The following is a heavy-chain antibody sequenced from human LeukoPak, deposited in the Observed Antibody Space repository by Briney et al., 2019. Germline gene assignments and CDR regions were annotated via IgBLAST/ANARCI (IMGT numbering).Heavy chain of an antibody. D-gene: IGHD6-13*01. V-gene: IGHV1-18*01. CDR2: ISAYNGNT. CDR3: ARIIAAAGTNPLWYFDL. CDR1: GYTFTSYG. Sequence: GASVKVSYKASGYTFTSYGISWVRQAPGQGLEWMGWISAYNGNTNYAQKLQGRVTMTTDTSTSTAYMELRSLRSDDTAVYYCARIIAAAGTNPLWYFDLWGRGTLVTVSS. J-gene: IGHJ2*01.